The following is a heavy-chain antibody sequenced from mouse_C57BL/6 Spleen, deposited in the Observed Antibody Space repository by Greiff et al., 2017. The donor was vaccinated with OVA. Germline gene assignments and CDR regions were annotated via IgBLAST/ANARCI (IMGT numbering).Heavy chain of an antibody. CDR2: IDPETGGT. Sequence: QVQLQQSGAELVRPGASVTLSCKASGYTFTDYEMHWVKQTPVHGLEWIGAIDPETGGTAYNQKFKGKAILTADKSSSPAYMELRSLTSEDSAVDYCTRYGNYAMDYWGQGTSVTVSS. J-gene: IGHJ4*01. D-gene: IGHD2-1*01. CDR1: GYTFTDYE. CDR3: TRYGNYAMDY. V-gene: IGHV1-15*01.